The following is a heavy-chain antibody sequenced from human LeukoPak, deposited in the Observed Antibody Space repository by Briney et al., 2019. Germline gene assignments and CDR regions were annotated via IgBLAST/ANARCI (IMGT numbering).Heavy chain of an antibody. Sequence: GRSLRLSCAGSGFIFNNYAMRWVRQPPGKGLEWVSGISWNSGSIDYADSVKGRFTISRDNAKNSLYLQMNSLRVEDTAFYYCAKDNRRHYTSGPNPDSLHWGQGALVTVSS. V-gene: IGHV3-9*01. D-gene: IGHD6-19*01. CDR2: ISWNSGSI. CDR1: GFIFNNYA. CDR3: AKDNRRHYTSGPNPDSLH. J-gene: IGHJ4*02.